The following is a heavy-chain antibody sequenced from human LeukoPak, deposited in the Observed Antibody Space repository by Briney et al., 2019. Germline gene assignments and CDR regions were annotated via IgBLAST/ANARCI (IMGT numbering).Heavy chain of an antibody. D-gene: IGHD3-9*01. CDR3: ARLALRYFDWLLYSDYYFDY. J-gene: IGHJ4*02. CDR1: GFTFSDYY. Sequence: GGSLRLSCAASGFTFSDYYMSWVRQARGKGLEGGSYISSSGSTIYYAESVKGRFTISRDNAKNSLYLQMNSLRAEDTAMYYCARLALRYFDWLLYSDYYFDYWGQGTLVTVSS. V-gene: IGHV3-11*01. CDR2: ISSSGSTI.